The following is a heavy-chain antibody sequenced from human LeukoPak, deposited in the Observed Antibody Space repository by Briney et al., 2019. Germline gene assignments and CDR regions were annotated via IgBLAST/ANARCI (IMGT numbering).Heavy chain of an antibody. CDR1: GYTFTSYG. Sequence: ASVKVSCKASGYTFTSYGISWVRQAPGQGLEWMGGIIPIFGTANYAQKFQGRVTITADESTSTAYMELSSLRSEDTAVYYCARDHGGRYYYYYMDVWGKGTTVTVSS. D-gene: IGHD5-24*01. CDR3: ARDHGGRYYYYYMDV. J-gene: IGHJ6*03. V-gene: IGHV1-69*13. CDR2: IIPIFGTA.